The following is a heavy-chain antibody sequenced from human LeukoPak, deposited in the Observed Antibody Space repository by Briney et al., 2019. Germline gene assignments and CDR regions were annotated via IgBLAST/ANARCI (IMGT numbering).Heavy chain of an antibody. CDR3: ARALLDCSSTSCYRDYTYYFDY. J-gene: IGHJ4*02. CDR1: GGSISSGGYY. CDR2: IYHSGST. Sequence: SETLSLTCTVSGGSISSGGYYWSWIRQPPGKGLEWIGYIYHSGSTYYNPSLKSRVTISVDRSKNQFSLKLSSVTAADTAVYYCARALLDCSSTSCYRDYTYYFDYWGQGTLVTVSS. D-gene: IGHD2-2*01. V-gene: IGHV4-30-2*01.